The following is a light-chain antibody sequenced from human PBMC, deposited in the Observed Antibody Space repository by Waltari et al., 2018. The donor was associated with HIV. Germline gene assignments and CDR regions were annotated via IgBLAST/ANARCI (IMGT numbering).Light chain of an antibody. CDR2: GAS. V-gene: IGKV3-15*01. J-gene: IGKJ1*01. CDR1: PSVCSN. CDR3: QQYSNRPPRT. Sequence: EIVMTQSPATLSVSPGERATLSCRASPSVCSNVAWYQQKPGQAPRLLIYGASTRATGVPARFSGSGSGTEFTLTISSLQSEDFAVYYCQQYSNRPPRTFGQGTKVEVK.